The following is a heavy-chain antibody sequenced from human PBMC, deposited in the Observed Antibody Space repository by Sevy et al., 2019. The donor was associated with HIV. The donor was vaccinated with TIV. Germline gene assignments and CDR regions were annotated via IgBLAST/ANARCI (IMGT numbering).Heavy chain of an antibody. D-gene: IGHD1-26*01. J-gene: IGHJ3*02. V-gene: IGHV3-23*01. CDR3: AKCRVGALNVFDI. Sequence: WGSLRLSCAASGFIFNNYAMSWVRQAPGKGLEWVSSISGGADSTFYADSVKGRFTISRENSKNTLYLQMNSLRGEDTAVYYCAKCRVGALNVFDIWGQGTVVTVSS. CDR2: ISGGADST. CDR1: GFIFNNYA.